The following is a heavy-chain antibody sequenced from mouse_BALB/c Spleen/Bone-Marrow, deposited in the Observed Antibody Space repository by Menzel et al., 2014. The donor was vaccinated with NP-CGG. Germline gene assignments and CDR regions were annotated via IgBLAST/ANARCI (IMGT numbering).Heavy chain of an antibody. D-gene: IGHD2-1*01. CDR1: GFTFNSFG. J-gene: IGHJ4*01. V-gene: IGHV1-4*01. CDR2: INPSSGYT. CDR3: ARPYGNYYLDY. Sequence: QVLLEESGGGMAKPGGSGKMSCEASGFTFNSFGMHWVKKRAGQGLEWIGYINPSSGYTEYNQKFKDKATLTADKSSSTAYMQLSSLTSEDSAVYYCARPYGNYYLDYWGQGTSVTVSS.